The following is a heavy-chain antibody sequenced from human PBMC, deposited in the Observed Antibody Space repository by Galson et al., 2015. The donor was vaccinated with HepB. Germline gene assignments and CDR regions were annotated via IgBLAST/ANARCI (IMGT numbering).Heavy chain of an antibody. Sequence: QVQLQESGPGLVKPSETLSLTCTVSGGSISSYYWSWIRQPPGKGLEWIGYIYYSGSTNYNPSLKSRVTISVDTSKNQFSLKLSSVTAADTAVYYCARGKYSSGWYYYYYMDVWGKGTAVTVSS. CDR1: GGSISSYY. V-gene: IGHV4-59*01. J-gene: IGHJ6*03. CDR2: IYYSGST. D-gene: IGHD6-19*01. CDR3: ARGKYSSGWYYYYYMDV.